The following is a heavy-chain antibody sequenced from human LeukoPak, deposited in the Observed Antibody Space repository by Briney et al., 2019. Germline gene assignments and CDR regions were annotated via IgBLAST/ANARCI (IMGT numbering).Heavy chain of an antibody. V-gene: IGHV3-33*06. CDR1: GFTFSSYG. J-gene: IGHJ4*02. CDR2: IWYDGSNK. CDR3: AKGIPSSSSGGAYYFDY. Sequence: GGSLRLSCAASGFTFSSYGMHWVRQTPGKGLEWVAVIWYDGSNKYYADSVRGRFTISRDDSKNTLYLQMNSLRAEDTAVYYCAKGIPSSSSGGAYYFDYWGQGTLVTVSS. D-gene: IGHD6-13*01.